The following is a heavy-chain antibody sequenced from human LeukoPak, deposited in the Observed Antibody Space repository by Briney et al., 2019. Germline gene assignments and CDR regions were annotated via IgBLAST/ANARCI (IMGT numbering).Heavy chain of an antibody. D-gene: IGHD1-1*01. V-gene: IGHV4-59*12. J-gene: IGHJ4*02. CDR1: GGSISSYY. CDR2: IYYSGST. CDR3: ARVQGTRPFDY. Sequence: ETLSLTCTVSGGSISSYYWSWIRQPPGKGLEWIGYIYYSGSTNYNPSLKSRVTISVDTSKNQFSLELSSVTAADTAVYYCARVQGTRPFDYWGQGTLVTVSS.